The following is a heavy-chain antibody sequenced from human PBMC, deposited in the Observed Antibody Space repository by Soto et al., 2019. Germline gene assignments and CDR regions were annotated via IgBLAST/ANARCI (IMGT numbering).Heavy chain of an antibody. Sequence: GSLRLSCAASGFTFSSYAMSWVRQAPGKGLEWVSAISGSGGSTYYADSVKGRFTISRDNSKNTLYLQMNSLRAEDTAVYYCAKRDRGYYYYYGMDVWGQGTTVTVSS. CDR2: ISGSGGST. J-gene: IGHJ6*02. CDR3: AKRDRGYYYYYGMDV. V-gene: IGHV3-23*01. D-gene: IGHD3-10*01. CDR1: GFTFSSYA.